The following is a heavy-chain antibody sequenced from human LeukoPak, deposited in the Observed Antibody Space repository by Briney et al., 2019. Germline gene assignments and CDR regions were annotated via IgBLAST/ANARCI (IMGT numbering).Heavy chain of an antibody. CDR2: INHSGST. V-gene: IGHV4-34*01. D-gene: IGHD3-10*01. Sequence: SETLSLTCAVYGGSFSGYYWSWIRQPPGKGLEWIGEINHSGSTNYNPSLKSRVTISVDTSKNQFSLKLSSVTAADTAVYYCARRSMVRGVIRRRATHFDYWGQGTLVTVSS. J-gene: IGHJ4*02. CDR1: GGSFSGYY. CDR3: ARRSMVRGVIRRRATHFDY.